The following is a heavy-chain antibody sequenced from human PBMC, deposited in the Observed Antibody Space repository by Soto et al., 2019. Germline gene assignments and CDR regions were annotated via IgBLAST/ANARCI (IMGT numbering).Heavy chain of an antibody. Sequence: QITLKESGPTLVKPTQTLTLTCTFSGFSLSTSGVGVGWIRQPPGKALEWLALIYWDDDKRYSPSLKSRLTTTXXTSKNQVVLTMTNMDPVDTATYYCALTWIQGDFQHWGQGTLVTVSS. J-gene: IGHJ1*01. D-gene: IGHD5-18*01. CDR1: GFSLSTSGVG. V-gene: IGHV2-5*02. CDR2: IYWDDDK. CDR3: ALTWIQGDFQH.